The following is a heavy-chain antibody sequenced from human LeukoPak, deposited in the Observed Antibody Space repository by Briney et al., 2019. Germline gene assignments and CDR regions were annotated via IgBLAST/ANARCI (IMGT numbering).Heavy chain of an antibody. CDR3: AKDNGSPSLVVVLVATAPDY. D-gene: IGHD2-15*01. CDR1: GFDFSAFG. V-gene: IGHV3-30*18. CDR2: ISYDGSQK. J-gene: IGHJ4*02. Sequence: GRSLRLSCAASGFDFSAFGMNWVRQAPGKGLEWVAVISYDGSQKYYADSVKGRFTISRDNSKNTVYLQMNSLSAEDTAVYYCAKDNGSPSLVVVLVATAPDYWGQGTLVTVSS.